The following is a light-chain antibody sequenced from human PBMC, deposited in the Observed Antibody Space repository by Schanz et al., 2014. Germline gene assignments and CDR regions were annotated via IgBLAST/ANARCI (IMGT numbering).Light chain of an antibody. CDR3: SSYAGSNMVL. J-gene: IGLJ2*01. V-gene: IGLV2-8*01. Sequence: QSALTQPPSASGSPGQSVTISCTGTSSDVGGYNYVSWYQHHPGKAPKLMICEVSKRPSGVPDRFSGSKSGNTASLTVSGLQAEDEADYYCSSYAGSNMVLFGGGTKLTVL. CDR1: SSDVGGYNY. CDR2: EVS.